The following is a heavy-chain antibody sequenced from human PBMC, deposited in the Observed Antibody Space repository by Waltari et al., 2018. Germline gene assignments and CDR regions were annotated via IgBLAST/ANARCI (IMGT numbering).Heavy chain of an antibody. J-gene: IGHJ5*02. CDR3: AREGLRFSKGFDP. D-gene: IGHD3-3*01. CDR2: INPNGGGT. Sequence: QVQLVQSGAEVKKPGASVKVSCKASGYTFTGYYMHWVRQAPGQGLEWRGWINPNGGGTNYAQKFQGRVTMTRDTSSSTAYMELSRLRSDDTAVYYWAREGLRFSKGFDPWGQGTLVTVSS. CDR1: GYTFTGYY. V-gene: IGHV1-2*02.